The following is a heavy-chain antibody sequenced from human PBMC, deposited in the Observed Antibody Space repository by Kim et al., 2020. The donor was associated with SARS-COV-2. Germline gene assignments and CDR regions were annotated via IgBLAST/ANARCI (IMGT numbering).Heavy chain of an antibody. V-gene: IGHV6-1*01. J-gene: IGHJ4*02. D-gene: IGHD4-17*01. CDR3: ARVLTDYGGNPHFDY. Sequence: SVKSRITINPDTSTNQFSLQLNSVTPEDTAVYYCARVLTDYGGNPHFDYWGQGTLVAVSS.